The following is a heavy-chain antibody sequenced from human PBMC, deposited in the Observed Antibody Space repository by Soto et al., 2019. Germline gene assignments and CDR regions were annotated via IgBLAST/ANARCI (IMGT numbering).Heavy chain of an antibody. CDR1: GFTFSSYS. V-gene: IGHV3-21*01. D-gene: IGHD6-13*01. CDR3: ARGQQQPRYAFDI. Sequence: PGGSLRLSCAASGFTFSSYSMNWVRQAPGKGLEWVSSISSSSSYIYYADSVKGRFTISRDNAKNSLYLQMNSLRAEGTAVYYCARGQQQPRYAFDIWGQGTMVTVSS. CDR2: ISSSSSYI. J-gene: IGHJ3*02.